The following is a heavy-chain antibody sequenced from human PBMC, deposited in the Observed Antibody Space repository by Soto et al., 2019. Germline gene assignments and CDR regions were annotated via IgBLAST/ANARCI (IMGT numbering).Heavy chain of an antibody. CDR3: AKNVWGITIFGGMDV. D-gene: IGHD3-9*01. CDR2: ISGSGGST. CDR1: GFTFSSYA. J-gene: IGHJ6*02. Sequence: DVQLLESGGGLVQPGGSLRVSCAASGFTFSSYAMSWVRQAPGKGLEWVSAISGSGGSTYYADSVKGRFTISRDNSKNTLYLQMNSLRAEDTAVYYCAKNVWGITIFGGMDVWGQGTTVTVSS. V-gene: IGHV3-23*01.